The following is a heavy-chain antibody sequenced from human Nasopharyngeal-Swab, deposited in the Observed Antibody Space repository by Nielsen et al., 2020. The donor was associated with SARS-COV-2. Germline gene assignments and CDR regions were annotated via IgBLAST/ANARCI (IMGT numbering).Heavy chain of an antibody. D-gene: IGHD6-13*01. CDR1: GFTFSSYW. CDR3: TRDFSAAAGSFDI. V-gene: IGHV3-74*01. CDR2: IKSDGSTT. J-gene: IGHJ3*02. Sequence: GESLQISCAASGFTFSSYWMHWVRQAPGKGLVWVSRIKSDGSTTNYADSVKGRFTISRDNAKNTLYLQMQSLRAEDTAVYYCTRDFSAAAGSFDIWGQGTMVTVSS.